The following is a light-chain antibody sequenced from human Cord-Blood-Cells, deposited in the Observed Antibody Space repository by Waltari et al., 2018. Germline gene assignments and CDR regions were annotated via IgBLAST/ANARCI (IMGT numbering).Light chain of an antibody. CDR3: CSYAGSWV. Sequence: QSALTPPAPVSGSPGQSFTISCTGTSRDCGGYNPVSWYQQHPGKAPKLMIYEGSKRPSGVSNRFSGSKSGNTASLTISGLQAEDEADYYCCSYAGSWVFGGGTKLTVL. CDR1: SRDCGGYNP. CDR2: EGS. J-gene: IGLJ3*02. V-gene: IGLV2-23*01.